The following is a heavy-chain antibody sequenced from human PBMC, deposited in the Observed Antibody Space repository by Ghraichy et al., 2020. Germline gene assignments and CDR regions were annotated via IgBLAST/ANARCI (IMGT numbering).Heavy chain of an antibody. CDR1: GGSISSGDYY. V-gene: IGHV4-30-4*01. CDR3: ARDAWARWFDP. Sequence: SETLSLTCTVSGGSISSGDYYWSWIRQPPGKGLEWIGYIYYSGSTYYNPSLKCRVTISVDTSKNQFSLKLSSVTAADTAVYYCARDAWARWFDPWGQGTLVTVAS. J-gene: IGHJ5*02. CDR2: IYYSGST.